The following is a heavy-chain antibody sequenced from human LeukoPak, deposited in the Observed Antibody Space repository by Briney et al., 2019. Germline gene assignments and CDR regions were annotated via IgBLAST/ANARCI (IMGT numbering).Heavy chain of an antibody. CDR1: GFTFNNYS. Sequence: HSGGSLRLSCAASGFTFNNYSVNWVRQAPGKGLEWISYIGSSSLIIYYADSVKGRFTISRENAKNTLYLQLNSLRAEDTAVYFCARGISAVVPRAFDVWGQGTLVTVSS. CDR3: ARGISAVVPRAFDV. V-gene: IGHV3-48*04. D-gene: IGHD2-15*01. CDR2: IGSSSLII. J-gene: IGHJ3*01.